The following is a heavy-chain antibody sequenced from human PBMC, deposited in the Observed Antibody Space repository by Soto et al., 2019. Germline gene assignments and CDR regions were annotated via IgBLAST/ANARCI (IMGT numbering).Heavy chain of an antibody. CDR3: ARSETDYPTFDY. V-gene: IGHV1-3*01. J-gene: IGHJ4*02. CDR1: GYTFTRNA. CDR2: IDAGNGNT. Sequence: QVQLVQSGAEVKKPGASVKVSCKASGYTFTRNAIHWVRQAPGQRLEWIGKIDAGNGNTKYSQKFQGRVTITRDTSASAAYMELSTLGSEDTSIYYCARSETDYPTFDYWGQGTLVTVSS. D-gene: IGHD3-9*01.